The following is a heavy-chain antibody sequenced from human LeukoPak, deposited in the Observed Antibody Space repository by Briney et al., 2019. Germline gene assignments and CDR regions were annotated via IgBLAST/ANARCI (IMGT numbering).Heavy chain of an antibody. D-gene: IGHD4-17*01. Sequence: SETLSLTCTVSGGSISSYYWSWIRQPPGKGRGWIGYIYYSGSTKYNPSLKSRVTISVDTSKNQFSLKLSSVTAADTAVYYCARYGDYVGFDYWGQGTLVTVSS. CDR1: GGSISSYY. J-gene: IGHJ4*02. CDR2: IYYSGST. V-gene: IGHV4-59*01. CDR3: ARYGDYVGFDY.